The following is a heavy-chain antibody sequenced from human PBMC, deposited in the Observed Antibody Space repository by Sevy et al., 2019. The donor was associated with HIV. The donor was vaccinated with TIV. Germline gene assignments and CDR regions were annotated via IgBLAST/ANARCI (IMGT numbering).Heavy chain of an antibody. CDR3: ATRDSSDLYTGVSVFDS. V-gene: IGHV3-23*01. J-gene: IGHJ4*02. CDR2: ISATGEST. Sequence: GGSLRLSCAASGFTFSNYAMNWVRQAPGKGLEWVSGISATGESTYYADSVKGHFTISRDNSRNTLYLQMNSLRAEDTAVYYCATRDSSDLYTGVSVFDSWGLGTLVTVSS. D-gene: IGHD3-22*01. CDR1: GFTFSNYA.